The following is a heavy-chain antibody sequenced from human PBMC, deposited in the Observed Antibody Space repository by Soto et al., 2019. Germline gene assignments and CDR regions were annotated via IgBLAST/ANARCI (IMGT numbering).Heavy chain of an antibody. D-gene: IGHD3-22*01. CDR1: GFSFSTFG. J-gene: IGHJ4*02. CDR2: ISHDGKNE. V-gene: IGHV3-30*03. CDR3: ASIYYYDSSGFSDFDY. Sequence: GWSLELSSTSSGFSFSTFGMHWVRQAPGKGLEWVGVISHDGKNEYYADSVKGRFTISRDNSKKTLYLQMNSLRPEDTAVYYCASIYYYDSSGFSDFDYWGQGALVTVSS.